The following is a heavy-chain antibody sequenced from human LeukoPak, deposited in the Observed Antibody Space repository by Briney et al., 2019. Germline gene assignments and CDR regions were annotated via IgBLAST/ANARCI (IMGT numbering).Heavy chain of an antibody. J-gene: IGHJ3*02. Sequence: GGTLRLSCAASGFTFSSYGMSWVRQAPGKGLEWVSAISGSGGSTYYADSVKGRFTISRDNSKNTLYLQMNSLRAEDTAVYYCAKDLRWLQSFRAGDAFDIWGQGTMVIVSS. D-gene: IGHD5-24*01. CDR3: AKDLRWLQSFRAGDAFDI. CDR2: ISGSGGST. V-gene: IGHV3-23*01. CDR1: GFTFSSYG.